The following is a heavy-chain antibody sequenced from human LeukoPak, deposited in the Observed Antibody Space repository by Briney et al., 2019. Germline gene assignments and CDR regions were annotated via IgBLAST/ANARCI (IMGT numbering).Heavy chain of an antibody. CDR2: ISGSGGST. J-gene: IGHJ4*02. V-gene: IGHV3-23*01. CDR1: GFTFSSYA. D-gene: IGHD2/OR15-2a*01. Sequence: QPGGSLRLSCAASGFTFSSYAMSWVRQAPGKGLEWVSAISGSGGSTYYADSVKGRVTISGDNSKNTLYLQMNSLRAEDTAVYYCAKDNEYLPDFLFDYWGQGTLVTVSS. CDR3: AKDNEYLPDFLFDY.